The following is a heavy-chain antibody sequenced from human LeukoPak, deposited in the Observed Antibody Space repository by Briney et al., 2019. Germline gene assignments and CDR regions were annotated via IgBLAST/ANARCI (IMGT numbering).Heavy chain of an antibody. V-gene: IGHV3-33*06. CDR3: AKDVGTVGATSHWYSGL. CDR1: GFIFSDYG. Sequence: PGGPLRLSCAASGFIFSDYGMHWVRQAPGKGLEWVAIIWYDGSNKYYADSVKGRFTIFRDNSKNTLYLQMNTLRAEDTAINYCAKDVGTVGATSHWYSGLRGRGTLVTVSS. D-gene: IGHD1-26*01. J-gene: IGHJ2*01. CDR2: IWYDGSNK.